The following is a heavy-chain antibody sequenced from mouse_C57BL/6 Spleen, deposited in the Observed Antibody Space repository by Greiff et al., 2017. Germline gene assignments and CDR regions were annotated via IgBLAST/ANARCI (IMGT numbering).Heavy chain of an antibody. D-gene: IGHD2-4*01. J-gene: IGHJ3*01. Sequence: VHVKQSGPELVKPGASVKISCKASGYSFTGYYMNWVKQSPEKSLEWIGEINPSTGGTTYNQKFKAKATLTVDKSSSTAYMQLKSLTSEDSAVYYCGSYDSFAYWGQGTLVTVSA. CDR2: INPSTGGT. CDR1: GYSFTGYY. CDR3: GSYDSFAY. V-gene: IGHV1-42*01.